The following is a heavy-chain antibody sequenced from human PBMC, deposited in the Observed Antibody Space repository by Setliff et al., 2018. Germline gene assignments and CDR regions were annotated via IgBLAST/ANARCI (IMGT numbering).Heavy chain of an antibody. D-gene: IGHD2-2*01. CDR2: INANGGAN. V-gene: IGHV1-2*07. CDR1: GYTFTDYY. Sequence: ASVKVSCKASGYTFTDYYIHWIRQAPGQGLEWMGWINANGGANGQSYEFRGRVAMTRDTSISTVFMELNRLTSDDTAVYYCARGRQVHRHLVIVPAAAFDFWGQGARVTV. J-gene: IGHJ4*02. CDR3: ARGRQVHRHLVIVPAAAFDF.